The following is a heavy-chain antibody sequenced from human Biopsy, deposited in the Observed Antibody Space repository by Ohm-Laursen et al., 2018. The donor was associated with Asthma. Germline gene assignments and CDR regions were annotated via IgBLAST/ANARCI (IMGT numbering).Heavy chain of an antibody. CDR2: VFWGGST. CDR3: ARVASYGDLYFGIDV. V-gene: IGHV4-30-4*01. Sequence: SQTLSLTCTVGGAYIASRDHHWSWIRQSPGTGLEWIGFVFWGGSTHYNRSLERRLSISIDPTSNEFSMTLRSVSVADTVVYFCARVASYGDLYFGIDVWGPGTTVSVS. D-gene: IGHD4-17*01. J-gene: IGHJ6*02. CDR1: GAYIASRDHH.